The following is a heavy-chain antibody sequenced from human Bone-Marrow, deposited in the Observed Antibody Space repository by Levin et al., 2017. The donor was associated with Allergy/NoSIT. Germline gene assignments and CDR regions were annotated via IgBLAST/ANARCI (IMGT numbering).Heavy chain of an antibody. D-gene: IGHD2-21*02. CDR3: ARVDCDGGYCRVNHGLDI. Sequence: PSETLSLTCTVSGGSISGDYFYWDWIRQPPGKGLEWIGSIYYTGSSYSNPSLKSRVTISVDTSKTQFSLKLTSVTAADTAAYYCARVDCDGGYCRVNHGLDIWGQGTMVTVSS. CDR1: GGSISGDYFY. J-gene: IGHJ3*02. CDR2: IYYTGSS. V-gene: IGHV4-39*07.